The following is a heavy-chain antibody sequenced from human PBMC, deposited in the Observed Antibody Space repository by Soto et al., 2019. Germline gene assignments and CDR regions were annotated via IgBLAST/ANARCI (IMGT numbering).Heavy chain of an antibody. Sequence: TSAKVSCKVSGYTLTELSMHWVRQATGKGLEWMGGFDPEDGETIYAQKFQGRVTMTEDTSTDTAYMELSSLRSEDTAVYYCATRGWGYDSSGYYRGQYFQHWGQGTLVTVSS. J-gene: IGHJ1*01. CDR3: ATRGWGYDSSGYYRGQYFQH. CDR2: FDPEDGET. D-gene: IGHD3-22*01. CDR1: GYTLTELS. V-gene: IGHV1-24*01.